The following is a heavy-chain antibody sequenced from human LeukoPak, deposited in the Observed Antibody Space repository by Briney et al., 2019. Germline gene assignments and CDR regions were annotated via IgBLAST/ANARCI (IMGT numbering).Heavy chain of an antibody. Sequence: SETLSLTCTVCGGSIISNYWSWIRQSAGTGLEWIGRIYGSGITDYNPSLKSRVTMSLDTSRKQFSLRLTSVTAADTAVYYCARLKFYDSTGYSPGYYMDVWGKGTTVSVFS. J-gene: IGHJ6*03. CDR2: IYGSGIT. V-gene: IGHV4-4*07. CDR3: ARLKFYDSTGYSPGYYMDV. D-gene: IGHD3-22*01. CDR1: GGSIISNY.